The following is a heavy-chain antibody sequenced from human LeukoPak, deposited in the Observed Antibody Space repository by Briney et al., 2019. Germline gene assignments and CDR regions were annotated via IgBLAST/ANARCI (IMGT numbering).Heavy chain of an antibody. J-gene: IGHJ4*02. V-gene: IGHV3-53*01. CDR3: AKDHADWNAYYFDY. D-gene: IGHD1-1*01. CDR2: IYSEGST. Sequence: GGSLRLSCAASGLIVSTCFMSWVRQAPGKGLEWVSVIYSEGSTFYADSVKGRFTISRDNSKNTLYLQMNSLRAEDTALYYCAKDHADWNAYYFDYWGQGTLVTVSS. CDR1: GLIVSTCF.